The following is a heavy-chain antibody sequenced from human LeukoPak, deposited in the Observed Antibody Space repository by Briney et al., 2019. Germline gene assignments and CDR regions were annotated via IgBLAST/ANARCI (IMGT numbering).Heavy chain of an antibody. CDR3: AREQDDSSRYYYFDGYYFDY. Sequence: PSETLSLTCTVSGGSISSYYWSWIRQPAGKGLEWIGRIYTSGSTNYNPSLKSRVTMSVDTSKNQFSLKLSSVTAADTAVYYCAREQDDSSRYYYFDGYYFDYWGQGTLVTVSS. D-gene: IGHD3-22*01. V-gene: IGHV4-4*07. CDR2: IYTSGST. J-gene: IGHJ4*02. CDR1: GGSISSYY.